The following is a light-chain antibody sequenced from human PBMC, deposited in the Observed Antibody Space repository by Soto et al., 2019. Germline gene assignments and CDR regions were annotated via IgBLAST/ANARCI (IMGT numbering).Light chain of an antibody. CDR1: QSISSW. CDR3: QQANGFPFT. J-gene: IGKJ4*01. Sequence: DIQMTQSPSSVSASVGDRVTITCRARQSISSWLAWYQQKPGKAPKVLIYDASSLQSGVPSRFSGSGYGTDFTLTISSLQPEDFATYYCQQANGFPFTFGGGTKVEIK. V-gene: IGKV1-12*02. CDR2: DAS.